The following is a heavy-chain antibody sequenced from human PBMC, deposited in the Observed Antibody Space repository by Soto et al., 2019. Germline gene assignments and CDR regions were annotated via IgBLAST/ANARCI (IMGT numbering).Heavy chain of an antibody. CDR3: ARHNYGSGSTYFDY. CDR1: GGSISSYY. V-gene: IGHV4-59*08. J-gene: IGHJ4*02. Sequence: PSDTLSLTCAVSGGSISSYYWSWIRQPPGKGLEWIGYIYYSGSTNYNPSLKSRVTISVDTSKNQFSLKLNSMTAADTAVYYCARHNYGSGSTYFDYWGQGTLVTVSS. CDR2: IYYSGST. D-gene: IGHD3-10*01.